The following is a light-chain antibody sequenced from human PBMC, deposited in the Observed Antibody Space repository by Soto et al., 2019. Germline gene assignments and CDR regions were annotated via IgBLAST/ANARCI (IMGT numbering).Light chain of an antibody. J-gene: IGKJ5*01. CDR2: DSY. CDR1: QTVSSTY. Sequence: IVLTQSPGTLSLSPGERATLSCRTSQTVSSTYFTWYQQRPGQSPRLLFYDSYTRAAGIPDRFSCSGSGRDFTLTINRLEPEDSAVYYRQQLGTSPITFGQGTRLEIK. V-gene: IGKV3-20*01. CDR3: QQLGTSPIT.